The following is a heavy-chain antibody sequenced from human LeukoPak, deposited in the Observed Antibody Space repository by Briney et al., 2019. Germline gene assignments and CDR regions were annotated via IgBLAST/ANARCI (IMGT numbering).Heavy chain of an antibody. Sequence: PGGSLRLSCAASGFTFADYGMTWVRQAPGKGLEWVSGINWNGVSTGYADSVKGRFTISRDNAKNSLYLQMNSLRAEDTALYYCARSPRIIIVRGLISYYYYMDVWGKGTTVTVSS. V-gene: IGHV3-20*04. CDR3: ARSPRIIIVRGLISYYYYMDV. CDR1: GFTFADYG. D-gene: IGHD3-10*01. J-gene: IGHJ6*03. CDR2: INWNGVST.